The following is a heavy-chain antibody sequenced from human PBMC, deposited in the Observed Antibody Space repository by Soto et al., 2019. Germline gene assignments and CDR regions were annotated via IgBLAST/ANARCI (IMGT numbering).Heavy chain of an antibody. D-gene: IGHD6-6*01. CDR3: ARDGIAARPTPDY. CDR2: ISGYNGNT. V-gene: IGHV1-18*01. Sequence: GASVKVSCKASGYTFTSYGINWVRQAPGQGLEWMGWISGYNGNTMYAQKVQGRVTMTTDTSKSTVYMELRSLRSDDTALYYCARDGIAARPTPDYWGQGTLVTVSS. J-gene: IGHJ4*02. CDR1: GYTFTSYG.